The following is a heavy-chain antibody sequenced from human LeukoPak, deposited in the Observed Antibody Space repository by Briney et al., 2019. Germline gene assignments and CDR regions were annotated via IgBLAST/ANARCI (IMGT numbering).Heavy chain of an antibody. CDR3: ARDVEWPYYYGMDV. J-gene: IGHJ6*02. Sequence: GGPVSHSCAASGFTYRDYYMRLIRPAPGKGPEGVSDISSSGNTIYYADSLKGRFTISRDNAKNSLYLQMNSLRAEDTAVYYCARDVEWPYYYGMDVWGQGTTVTVSS. CDR2: ISSSGNTI. CDR1: GFTYRDYY. V-gene: IGHV3-11*01. D-gene: IGHD3-3*01.